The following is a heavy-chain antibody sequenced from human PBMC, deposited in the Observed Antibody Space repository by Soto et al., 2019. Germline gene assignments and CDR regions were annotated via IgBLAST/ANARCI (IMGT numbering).Heavy chain of an antibody. V-gene: IGHV3-30-3*01. Sequence: QVQLVESGGGVVQPGRSLRLSCAASGFTFSSYAMHWVRQAPGKGLEWVAVISYDGSNKYYADSVKGRFTISRDNSKNTLYLQMNSLRAEDTAVYYCARAVSELYYYGMDVWGQGTTVTVSS. CDR2: ISYDGSNK. CDR1: GFTFSSYA. J-gene: IGHJ6*02. D-gene: IGHD1-26*01. CDR3: ARAVSELYYYGMDV.